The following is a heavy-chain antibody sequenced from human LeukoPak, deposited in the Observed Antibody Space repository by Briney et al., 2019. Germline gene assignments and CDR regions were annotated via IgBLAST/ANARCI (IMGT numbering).Heavy chain of an antibody. J-gene: IGHJ4*02. Sequence: SETLSLTCAVYGGPFSGYSWNWVRQPPGKGLEWIGEINHAGSANYNPSLKSRANLSSDMSKNQFSLRLTSVTAADTAVYYCAIMGARKVYYGSGTRDDYWGQGTLVTVSS. CDR1: GGPFSGYS. CDR3: AIMGARKVYYGSGTRDDY. V-gene: IGHV4-34*01. CDR2: INHAGSA. D-gene: IGHD3-10*01.